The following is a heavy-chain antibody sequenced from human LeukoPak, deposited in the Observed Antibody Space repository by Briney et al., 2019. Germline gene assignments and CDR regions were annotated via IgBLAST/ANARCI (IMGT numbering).Heavy chain of an antibody. D-gene: IGHD2-15*01. CDR3: AKAPVTSCRGAFCYPFDY. CDR1: GFSFSSYA. J-gene: IGHJ4*02. V-gene: IGHV3-23*01. CDR2: MSSSDDGR. Sequence: SGGSLRLSCATSGFSFSSYAMSWVRQAPGKGLEWVSAMSSSDDGRYYTASVRGRFTISRDTSRSTLYLQMNSLRAEGAAVYYCAKAPVTSCRGAFCYPFDYWGQGTLVTVSS.